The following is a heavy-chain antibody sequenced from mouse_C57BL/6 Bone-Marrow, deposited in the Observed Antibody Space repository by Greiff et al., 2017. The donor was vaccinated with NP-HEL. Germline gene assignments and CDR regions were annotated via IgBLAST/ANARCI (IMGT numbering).Heavy chain of an antibody. D-gene: IGHD1-2*01. CDR1: GVDFSRYW. Sequence: GVDFSRYWMSWVRRAPGKGLEWIGEINPDSSTINYAPSLKDKFIISRDNAKNTLYLQMSKVRSEDTALYYCARPRYYGLYAMDYWGQGTSVTVSS. CDR3: ARPRYYGLYAMDY. V-gene: IGHV4-1*01. CDR2: INPDSSTI. J-gene: IGHJ4*01.